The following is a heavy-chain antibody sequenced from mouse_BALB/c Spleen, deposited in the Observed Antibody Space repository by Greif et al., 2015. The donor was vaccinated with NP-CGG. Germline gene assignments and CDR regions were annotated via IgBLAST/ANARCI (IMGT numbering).Heavy chain of an antibody. CDR3: AIFTTGGVFDY. Sequence: EVQLQQSGPDLVKPSQSLSLTCTVTGYSITSGYSWHWIRQFPENKLELMGYIHYSGSTNYNPSLKSRISITPDTSKNQFFLQLKSVTTGDAATYYCAIFTTGGVFDYWGQGTTLTVSS. V-gene: IGHV3-1*02. J-gene: IGHJ2*01. CDR1: GYSITSGYS. CDR2: IHYSGST. D-gene: IGHD1-1*01.